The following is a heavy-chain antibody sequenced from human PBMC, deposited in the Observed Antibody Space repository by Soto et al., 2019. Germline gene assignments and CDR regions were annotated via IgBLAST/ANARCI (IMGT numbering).Heavy chain of an antibody. CDR3: VRAPEQRPIDY. CDR1: GFSLSDYW. Sequence: GGSLRLSCAASGFSLSDYWMHWVRQVPGKGLLWVSRISVDGRDTTYADSVKGRFTISRDNAKNTLYLQMDSLRAEDTAVYYCVRAPEQRPIDYWGRGSLVTVSS. CDR2: ISVDGRDT. J-gene: IGHJ4*01. D-gene: IGHD6-19*01. V-gene: IGHV3-74*03.